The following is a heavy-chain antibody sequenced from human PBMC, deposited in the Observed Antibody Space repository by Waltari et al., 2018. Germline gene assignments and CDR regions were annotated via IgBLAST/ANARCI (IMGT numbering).Heavy chain of an antibody. CDR2: ISTKSNYI. CDR3: ARFGGSPHNWFDP. D-gene: IGHD3-16*01. V-gene: IGHV3-21*06. CDR1: GFTFSAYS. J-gene: IGHJ5*02. Sequence: EVQLVESGGGLVKPGGSLRLSCAASGFTFSAYSMPWVRQPPGKGLEWVSSISTKSNYIYYVDSVKGRFTISRDNANNSLYLQMDNLRAEDTAVYYCARFGGSPHNWFDPWGQGTLVTVSS.